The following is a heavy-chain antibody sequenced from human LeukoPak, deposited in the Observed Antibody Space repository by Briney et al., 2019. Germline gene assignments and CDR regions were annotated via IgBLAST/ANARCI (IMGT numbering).Heavy chain of an antibody. CDR2: ISSSSSYI. Sequence: GGSLRLSCAASGFIFSSYSMNWVRQAPGKGLEWVSSISSSSSYINYADSVKGRFTISRDNAKNSLYLQMNSLRAEDTAVYYCARAFYDILTGLAYYFDYWGQGTLVTVSS. V-gene: IGHV3-21*01. J-gene: IGHJ4*02. CDR1: GFIFSSYS. D-gene: IGHD3-9*01. CDR3: ARAFYDILTGLAYYFDY.